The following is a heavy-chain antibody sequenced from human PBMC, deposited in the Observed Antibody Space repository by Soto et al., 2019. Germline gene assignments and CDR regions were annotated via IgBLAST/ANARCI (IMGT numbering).Heavy chain of an antibody. Sequence: QVQLVQSGAEVKKPGSSVEVSCKASGGTFSSYTISWVRQAPGQVLEWMGRIIPILGIANYAQKFQGRVMITRDKSTSTANMELSRLRSEDTAVYYCASPMTLLAFDIWGQGTMVTVSS. CDR2: IIPILGIA. CDR1: GGTFSSYT. CDR3: ASPMTLLAFDI. V-gene: IGHV1-69*02. J-gene: IGHJ3*02.